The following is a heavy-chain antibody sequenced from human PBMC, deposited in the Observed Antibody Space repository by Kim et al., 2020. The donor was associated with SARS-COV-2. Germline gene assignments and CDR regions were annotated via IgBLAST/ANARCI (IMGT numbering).Heavy chain of an antibody. J-gene: IGHJ4*02. V-gene: IGHV4-4*02. Sequence: PSLKSRVTISEDKSKNQFSRKLSSVTAADTAVYYCARSITIFGVVITFDYWGQGTLVTVSS. D-gene: IGHD3-3*01. CDR3: ARSITIFGVVITFDY.